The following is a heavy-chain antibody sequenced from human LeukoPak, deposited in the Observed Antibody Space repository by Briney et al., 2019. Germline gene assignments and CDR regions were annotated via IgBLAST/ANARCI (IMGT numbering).Heavy chain of an antibody. Sequence: SETLSLTCAVHGGSFSGFYWTWMRQTPGKGPEWIGENTHAGRTAYNPSFRSRATISVDTSHSQFSLQLSSVTAADTAVYYCARGQGEGYPDHWGQGTLVTVSS. D-gene: IGHD5-24*01. J-gene: IGHJ4*02. CDR2: NTHAGRT. CDR3: ARGQGEGYPDH. CDR1: GGSFSGFY. V-gene: IGHV4-34*01.